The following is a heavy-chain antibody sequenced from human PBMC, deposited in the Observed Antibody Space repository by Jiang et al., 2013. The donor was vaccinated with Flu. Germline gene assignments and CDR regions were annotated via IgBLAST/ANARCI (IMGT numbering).Heavy chain of an antibody. J-gene: IGHJ6*02. V-gene: IGHV4-59*01. CDR3: ARSPYYYGFNV. CDR2: IHYRGST. Sequence: GPGLVKPSETLSLTCTVSGGSINDYYWSWIRQPPGKALEWIGNIHYRGSTDYNPSLTSRVSISVDTSKTQFSLKLRSVTAADTAVYYCARSPYYYGFNVWGQGTTVTVSS. CDR1: GGSINDYY.